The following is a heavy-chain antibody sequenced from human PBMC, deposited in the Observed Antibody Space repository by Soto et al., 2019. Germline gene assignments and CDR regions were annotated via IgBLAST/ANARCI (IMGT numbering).Heavy chain of an antibody. CDR2: INAYNGNT. CDR3: VRDPVAGTYFDY. V-gene: IGHV1-18*01. D-gene: IGHD6-19*01. Sequence: QVQLVQSGAEVKKPGASVKVSCKASGYTFTSYGISWVRQAPGQGLEWMGWINAYNGNTNYAQKLQGRVTMTTDTSASTAYMALRSLRSDDTAVYCVRDPVAGTYFDYWGQGALVTVSS. J-gene: IGHJ4*02. CDR1: GYTFTSYG.